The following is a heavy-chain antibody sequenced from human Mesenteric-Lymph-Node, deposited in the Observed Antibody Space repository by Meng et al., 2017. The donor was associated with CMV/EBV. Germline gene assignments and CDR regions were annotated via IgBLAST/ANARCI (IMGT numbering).Heavy chain of an antibody. CDR1: GGTFSTYA. CDR3: ANSPKNYYDSSVCLY. D-gene: IGHD3-22*01. Sequence: SVKVSCKASGGTFSTYAISWVRQAPGQGLEWMGRIIPIFGTAHYAQKFQGRVTITTDESTSTAYMELSSLRSEDTAVYYCANSPKNYYDSSVCLYWGQGTLVTVSS. CDR2: IIPIFGTA. V-gene: IGHV1-69*05. J-gene: IGHJ4*02.